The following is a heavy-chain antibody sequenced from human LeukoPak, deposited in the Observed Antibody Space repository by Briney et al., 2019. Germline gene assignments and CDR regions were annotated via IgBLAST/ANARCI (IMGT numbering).Heavy chain of an antibody. Sequence: NTGGSLGLSCAASGFSVSDYSISWIRQSPGKGPEWISYVMSGRGSTNYADSVKGRFTISRDNAKNSVALQLDGLRADDTAVYFCTRERRGSYYAFESWGQGTLVSVSS. D-gene: IGHD3-16*01. V-gene: IGHV3-11*05. CDR3: TRERRGSYYAFES. CDR1: GFSVSDYS. CDR2: VMSGRGST. J-gene: IGHJ4*02.